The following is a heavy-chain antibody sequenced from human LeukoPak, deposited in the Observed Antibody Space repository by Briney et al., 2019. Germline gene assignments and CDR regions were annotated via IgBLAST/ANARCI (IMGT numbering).Heavy chain of an antibody. CDR3: ARGGGNAGFDY. J-gene: IGHJ4*02. CDR2: ISSSSSYI. V-gene: IGHV3-21*01. D-gene: IGHD4-23*01. Sequence: PGGSLRLSCAASGFTFSSCWMTWVRQAPGKGLEWVSSISSSSSYIYYADSVKGRFTISRDNARNSLYLQMNSLRAEDTAVYYCARGGGNAGFDYWGQGTLVTLSS. CDR1: GFTFSSCW.